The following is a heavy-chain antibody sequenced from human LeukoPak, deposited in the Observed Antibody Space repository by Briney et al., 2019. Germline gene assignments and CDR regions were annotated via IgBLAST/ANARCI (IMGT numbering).Heavy chain of an antibody. D-gene: IGHD5-18*01. CDR2: IIPIFGTA. CDR1: GGTFGSYA. Sequence: ASVKVSCKASGGTFGSYAISWVRQAPGQGLEWMGGIIPIFGTANYAQKFQGRVTITADESTSTAYMELSSLRSEGTAVYYCARDRSMDTAMVGDAFDIWGQGTMVTVSS. J-gene: IGHJ3*02. CDR3: ARDRSMDTAMVGDAFDI. V-gene: IGHV1-69*13.